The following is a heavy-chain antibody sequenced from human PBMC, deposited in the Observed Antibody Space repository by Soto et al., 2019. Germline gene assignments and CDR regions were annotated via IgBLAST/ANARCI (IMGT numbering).Heavy chain of an antibody. D-gene: IGHD3-16*01. V-gene: IGHV2-5*02. CDR1: GLSLSTTGVG. J-gene: IGHJ5*02. CDR3: AQRLRDYCLGRERANYFDP. Sequence: QITLKESGPTLVRPTQTLTLTCTFSGLSLSTTGVGVGWIRQPPGKALEWLALIYWDDDKRYSPSLKSRLTITKDTSKNEVILTMTNMDPVDTATYYCAQRLRDYCLGRERANYFDPWGHGTLVTVSS. CDR2: IYWDDDK.